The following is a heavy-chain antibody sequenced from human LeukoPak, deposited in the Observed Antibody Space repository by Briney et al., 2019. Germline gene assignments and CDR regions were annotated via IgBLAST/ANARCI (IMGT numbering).Heavy chain of an antibody. CDR1: GYTFTSYA. V-gene: IGHV1-3*01. J-gene: IGHJ4*02. CDR3: AKDYYDSSGYYFPDY. Sequence: GASVKVSCKASGYTFTSYAMHWVRQAPGQRLEWMGWINAGNGNTKYSQKFQGRVTITRDTSASTAYMELSSLRSEDTAVYYCAKDYYDSSGYYFPDYWGQGTLVTVSS. D-gene: IGHD3-22*01. CDR2: INAGNGNT.